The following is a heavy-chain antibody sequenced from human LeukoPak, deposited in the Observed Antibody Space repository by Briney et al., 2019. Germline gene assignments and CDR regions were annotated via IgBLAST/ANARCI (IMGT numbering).Heavy chain of an antibody. Sequence: PSETLSLTCAVSGGSISSGGYSWSWIRQPPGKGLEWIGYIYHSGSTYYNPSLKSRVTISVDTSKNQFSLKLSSVTAADTAVYYCARTITMVRGVIIHAEYFQHWGQGTLVTVSS. CDR2: IYHSGST. D-gene: IGHD3-10*01. V-gene: IGHV4-30-2*01. CDR3: ARTITMVRGVIIHAEYFQH. J-gene: IGHJ1*01. CDR1: GGSISSGGYS.